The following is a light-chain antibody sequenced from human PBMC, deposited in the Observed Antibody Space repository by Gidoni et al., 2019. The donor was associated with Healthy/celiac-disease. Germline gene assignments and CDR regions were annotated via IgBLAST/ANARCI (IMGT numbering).Light chain of an antibody. CDR1: NSGSKS. CDR2: DDS. J-gene: IGLJ2*01. CDR3: QVWDSSSDLVV. V-gene: IGLV3-21*02. Sequence: SYVLTPPPSVSVAPGQTARITCGGNNSGSKSVHWYQQKPGQAPVLVVYDDSDRPSGIPERFSGSNSGNTATLTISRVEAGDEADYYCQVWDSSSDLVVFGGGTKLTVL.